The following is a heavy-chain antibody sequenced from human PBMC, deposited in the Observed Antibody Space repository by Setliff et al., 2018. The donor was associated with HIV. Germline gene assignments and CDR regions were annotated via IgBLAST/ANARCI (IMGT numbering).Heavy chain of an antibody. J-gene: IGHJ4*02. Sequence: SVKVSGKASGDIFSKYTFSWVRQAPGQGLEWVGRIIPMLGTANYAQKFQGRVTITADESTSTAYMELRSLRSDDTAVYYCARAYDSSGYLRVFVDFWGQGTRVTV. D-gene: IGHD3-22*01. CDR1: GDIFSKYT. CDR3: ARAYDSSGYLRVFVDF. CDR2: IIPMLGTA. V-gene: IGHV1-69*08.